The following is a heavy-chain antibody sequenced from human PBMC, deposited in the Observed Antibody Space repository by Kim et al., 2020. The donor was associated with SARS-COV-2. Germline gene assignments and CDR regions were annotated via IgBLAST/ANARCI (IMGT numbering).Heavy chain of an antibody. CDR1: GYTFTSYA. CDR2: INTDTGNP. V-gene: IGHV7-4-1*02. J-gene: IGHJ4*02. CDR3: ARVIWGSYRYTDS. D-gene: IGHD3-16*02. Sequence: ASVKVSCKASGYTFTSYAISWVRQAPGQGLEWMGWINTDTGNPTYAQAFTGRFVFSVDTSVSTTYLQISSLKAEDTALYYCARVIWGSYRYTDSWGQGTL.